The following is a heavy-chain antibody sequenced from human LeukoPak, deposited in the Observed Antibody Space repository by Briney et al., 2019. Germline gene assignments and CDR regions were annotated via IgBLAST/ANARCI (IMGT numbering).Heavy chain of an antibody. D-gene: IGHD3-10*01. CDR3: ARGPTMVRGVIILHDY. Sequence: SETLSLTCTVSGGSISSYYWSWIRRPPGKGLEWIGYIYYSGSTNYNPSLKSRVTISVDTSKNQFSLKLSSVTAADTAVYYCARGPTMVRGVIILHDYWGQGTLVTVSS. CDR1: GGSISSYY. CDR2: IYYSGST. V-gene: IGHV4-59*01. J-gene: IGHJ4*02.